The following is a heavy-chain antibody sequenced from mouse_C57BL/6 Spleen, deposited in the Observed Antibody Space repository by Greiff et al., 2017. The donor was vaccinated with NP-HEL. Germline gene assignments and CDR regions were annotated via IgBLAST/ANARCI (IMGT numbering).Heavy chain of an antibody. CDR3: TPYGNYDYYAMDY. J-gene: IGHJ4*01. D-gene: IGHD2-1*01. CDR1: GFNIKDYY. Sequence: VQLQQSGAELVRPGASVKLSCTASGFNIKDYYMHWVKQRPEQGLEWIGRLDPEDGDTEYAPKFQGKATMTADTSSNTAYLQLSSLTSEDTAVYYCTPYGNYDYYAMDYWGQGTSVTVSS. V-gene: IGHV14-1*01. CDR2: LDPEDGDT.